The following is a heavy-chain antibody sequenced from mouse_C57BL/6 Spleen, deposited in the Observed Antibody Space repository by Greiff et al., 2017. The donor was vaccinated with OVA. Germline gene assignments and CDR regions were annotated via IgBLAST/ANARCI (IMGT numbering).Heavy chain of an antibody. CDR1: GYAFSSYW. J-gene: IGHJ1*03. V-gene: IGHV1-80*01. D-gene: IGHD1-1*01. Sequence: QVQLQQSGAELVKPGASVKISCKASGYAFSSYWMNWVKQRPGKGLEWIGQIYPGDGDTNYNGKFKGKATLTADKSSSTAYMQLSSLTSEDSAVYCCARSLDYYYGSSYASWYFDVWGTGTTVTVAS. CDR3: ARSLDYYYGSSYASWYFDV. CDR2: IYPGDGDT.